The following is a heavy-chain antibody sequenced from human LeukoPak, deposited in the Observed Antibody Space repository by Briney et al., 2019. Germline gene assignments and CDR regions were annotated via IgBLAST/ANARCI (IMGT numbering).Heavy chain of an antibody. J-gene: IGHJ4*02. CDR3: ARKSEDYFDY. Sequence: GASVKVSCKASAYTFTSYGITWVRQAPGQGLEWMGWISAYNGNTNHAQKLQGRVTMTTDTSTSTAYMDLRSLRSDDTAVYYCARKSEDYFDYWGQGTLVTVSS. V-gene: IGHV1-18*01. CDR2: ISAYNGNT. CDR1: AYTFTSYG.